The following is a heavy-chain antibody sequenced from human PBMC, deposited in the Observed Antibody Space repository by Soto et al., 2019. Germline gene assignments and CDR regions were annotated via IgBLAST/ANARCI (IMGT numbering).Heavy chain of an antibody. CDR3: ARKNYGDYPTDY. Sequence: QITLKESGPTLVKPTQTLTLTCTFSGFSLSTSGVGVGWIRQPPGKALEWLAVIYWDDDKRYSTSLQSRLTITKDTSKNQVVLTMTNMDPVDTATYYCARKNYGDYPTDYWGQGTLVTVSS. J-gene: IGHJ4*02. CDR1: GFSLSTSGVG. V-gene: IGHV2-5*02. D-gene: IGHD4-17*01. CDR2: IYWDDDK.